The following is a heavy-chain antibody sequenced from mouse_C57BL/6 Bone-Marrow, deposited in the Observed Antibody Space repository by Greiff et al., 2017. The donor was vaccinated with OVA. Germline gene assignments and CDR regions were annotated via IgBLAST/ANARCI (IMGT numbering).Heavy chain of an antibody. D-gene: IGHD1-1*01. CDR1: GYTFTSYW. CDR2: IDPSDSET. CDR3: ARQDKGYYGSSYFDY. V-gene: IGHV1-52*01. J-gene: IGHJ2*01. Sequence: QVHVKQSGAELVRPGSSVKLSCKASGYTFTSYWMHWVKQRPIQGLEWIGNIDPSDSETHYNQKFKDKATLTVDKSSSTAYMQLSSLTSEDSAVYYCARQDKGYYGSSYFDYWGQGTTLTVSS.